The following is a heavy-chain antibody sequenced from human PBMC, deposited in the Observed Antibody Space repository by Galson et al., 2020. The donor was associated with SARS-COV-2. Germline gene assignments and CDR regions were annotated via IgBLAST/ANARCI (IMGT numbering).Heavy chain of an antibody. CDR2: ISAYNGNT. CDR3: ARVGRLLWFGELECDAFDI. CDR1: GYTFTSYG. J-gene: IGHJ3*02. D-gene: IGHD3-10*01. Sequence: ASVKVSCKASGYTFTSYGISWVRQAPGQGLEWMGWISAYNGNTNYAQKLQGRVTMTTDTSTSTAYMELRSLRSDDTAVYYCARVGRLLWFGELECDAFDIWGQGTMVTVSS. V-gene: IGHV1-18*01.